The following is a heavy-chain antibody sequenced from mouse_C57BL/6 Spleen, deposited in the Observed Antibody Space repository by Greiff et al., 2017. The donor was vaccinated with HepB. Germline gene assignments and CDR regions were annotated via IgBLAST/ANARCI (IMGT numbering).Heavy chain of an antibody. D-gene: IGHD3-2*02. CDR1: GYTFTSYW. V-gene: IGHV1-61*01. Sequence: VQLQQSGAELVRPGSSVKLSCKASGYTFTSYWMDWVKQRPGQGLEWIGNIYPSDSETHYNQKFKDKATLTVDKSSSTAYMQLNSLTSEDSAVYYCAQTAQASNFDYWGQGTTLTVSS. CDR2: IYPSDSET. CDR3: AQTAQASNFDY. J-gene: IGHJ2*01.